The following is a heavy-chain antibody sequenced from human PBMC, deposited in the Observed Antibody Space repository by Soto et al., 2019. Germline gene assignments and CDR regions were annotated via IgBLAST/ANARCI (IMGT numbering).Heavy chain of an antibody. Sequence: NFQGRVTITRDTSASTAYMELSSLRSEDTAVYYCARAPRYPFAFDIWCQGTMVTVSS. D-gene: IGHD1-20*01. V-gene: IGHV1-3*01. J-gene: IGHJ3*02. CDR3: ARAPRYPFAFDI.